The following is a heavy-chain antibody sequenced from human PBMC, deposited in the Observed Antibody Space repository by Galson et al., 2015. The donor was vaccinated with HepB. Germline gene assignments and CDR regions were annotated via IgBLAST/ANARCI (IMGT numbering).Heavy chain of an antibody. CDR3: ASQNDYYYGMDV. V-gene: IGHV1-69*02. CDR1: GGTFGSFN. D-gene: IGHD1-1*01. J-gene: IGHJ6*02. CDR2: IIPILAIA. Sequence: SVKVSCKASGGTFGSFNINWVRQAPGQGLEWMGRIIPILAIAKYVQKLQGRLTFIADKSTSTVYMELSSLRSEDTAVYYCASQNDYYYGMDVWGQGTTVTVSS.